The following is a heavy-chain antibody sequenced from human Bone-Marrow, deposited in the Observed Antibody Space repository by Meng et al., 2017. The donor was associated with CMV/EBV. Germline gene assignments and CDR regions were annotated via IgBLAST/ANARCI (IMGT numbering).Heavy chain of an antibody. CDR2: IYYSGST. CDR1: GGSISSYY. J-gene: IGHJ4*02. Sequence: GSLRLSCTVSGGSISSYYWNWIRQPPGKGLEWIGYIYYSGSTNYSPSLKSRVTISVDTSKNQFSLKLSSVNAADTAMYYCARSLEYSSSLLAYWGQGTLVTVSS. CDR3: ARSLEYSSSLLAY. V-gene: IGHV4-59*01. D-gene: IGHD6-6*01.